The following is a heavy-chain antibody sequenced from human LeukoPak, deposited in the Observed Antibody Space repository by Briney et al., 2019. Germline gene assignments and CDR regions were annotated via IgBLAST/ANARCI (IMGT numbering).Heavy chain of an antibody. V-gene: IGHV4-34*01. Sequence: PSETLSLTCAVYGGSFSGYYWSWTRQPPGKGLEWIGEINHSGSTNYNPSLKSRVTISVDTSKNQFSLKLSSVTAADTAVYYCARGADYGDYYWGQGTLVTVSS. D-gene: IGHD4-17*01. CDR2: INHSGST. J-gene: IGHJ4*02. CDR3: ARGADYGDYY. CDR1: GGSFSGYY.